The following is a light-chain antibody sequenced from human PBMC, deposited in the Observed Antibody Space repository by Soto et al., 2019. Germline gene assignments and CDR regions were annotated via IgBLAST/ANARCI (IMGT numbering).Light chain of an antibody. V-gene: IGKV1-9*01. Sequence: DIQWTQSPSFLSASVGDRVTISCLASQDCSRFLAWYQQNPGKAPNLLIYPAPNLQSAVPSRFIGSGYGTDFALTSSSLQPEDFVTYYCQQLNSYDFTFGHADHVDIQ. CDR3: QQLNSYDFT. CDR2: PAP. CDR1: QDCSRF. J-gene: IGKJ3*01.